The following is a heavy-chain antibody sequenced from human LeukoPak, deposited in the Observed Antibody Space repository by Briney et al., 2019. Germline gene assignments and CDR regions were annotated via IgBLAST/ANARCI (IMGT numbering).Heavy chain of an antibody. CDR3: ASTRGSSSSWNYGMDV. J-gene: IGHJ6*02. D-gene: IGHD6-13*01. CDR2: IIPILGIA. V-gene: IGHV1-69*04. CDR1: GYTFTSYA. Sequence: GASVKVSCKASGYTFTSYAISWVRQAPGQGLEWMGRIIPILGIANYAQKFQGRVTITADKSTSTAYMELSSLRSEDTAVYYCASTRGSSSSWNYGMDVWGQGTTVAVSS.